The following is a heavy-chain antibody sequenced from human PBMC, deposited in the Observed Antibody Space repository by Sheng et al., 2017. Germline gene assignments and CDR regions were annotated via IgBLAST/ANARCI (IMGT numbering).Heavy chain of an antibody. V-gene: IGHV3-23*04. J-gene: IGHJ4*02. Sequence: EVQLVESGGGLAQPGGSLRISCAASGFTFSNYGMRWVRQAPGKGLEWVSGISSSGGSTYYADSVKGRFTISRDNSKNTLYLQMNSLRAEDTAVYYCAKEGFSMITDWGQGTLVTVSS. CDR2: ISSSGGST. D-gene: IGHD3-22*01. CDR3: AKEGFSMITD. CDR1: GFTFSNYG.